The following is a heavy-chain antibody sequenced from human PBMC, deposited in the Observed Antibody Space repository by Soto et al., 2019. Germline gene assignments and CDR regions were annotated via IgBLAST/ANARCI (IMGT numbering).Heavy chain of an antibody. Sequence: GGSLRLSCAASGFSFSSYDINWVRQAPGKGLEWVSYISSSSSTINYADSVKGRFTISRDNAKNSLYLQMNSLRAEDTAVYYCATATFDILTGYYHAWGQGTLVTVSS. CDR3: ATATFDILTGYYHA. CDR1: GFSFSSYD. J-gene: IGHJ5*02. V-gene: IGHV3-48*01. CDR2: ISSSSSTI. D-gene: IGHD3-9*01.